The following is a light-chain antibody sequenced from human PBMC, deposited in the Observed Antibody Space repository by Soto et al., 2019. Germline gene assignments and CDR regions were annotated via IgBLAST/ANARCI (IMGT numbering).Light chain of an antibody. CDR1: QSISNNH. V-gene: IGKV3-20*01. J-gene: IGKJ4*01. CDR2: GTS. CDR3: EYYGTSIT. Sequence: EIVLTQSPGTLSLSXXXXXXXXXXASQSISNNHLAWYQQKPGQAPRLLIHGTSNRATGIPDRFSGSGSGTDFTLTFSRLEPEDFAVYYCEYYGTSITFGGGTKVDIK.